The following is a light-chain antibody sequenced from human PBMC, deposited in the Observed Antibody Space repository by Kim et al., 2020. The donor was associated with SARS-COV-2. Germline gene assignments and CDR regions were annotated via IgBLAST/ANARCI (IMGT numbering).Light chain of an antibody. J-gene: IGLJ2*01. CDR1: SSNIGANYD. CDR3: QSYDSRLSGWI. Sequence: RVTISCTGTSSNIGANYDVHWYQDLPGTAPKRLIYANDNRPSGVPDRFSGSKSDTSASLAITGLQAEDEADYYCQSYDSRLSGWIFGGGTKLTVL. CDR2: AND. V-gene: IGLV1-40*01.